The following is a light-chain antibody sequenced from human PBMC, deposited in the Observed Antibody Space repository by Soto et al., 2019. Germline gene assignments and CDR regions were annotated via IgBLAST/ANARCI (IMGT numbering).Light chain of an antibody. Sequence: QSVLTQPRSVSGSPGQSVTISCTGTSSDVGGYNYVSWYQQHSGKAPKLMIYDVSKRPSGVPDRFSGSKSGNTASLTISGLQAEDEADYYCCSYAGSYTNYVFGTGTKVNVL. CDR1: SSDVGGYNY. CDR3: CSYAGSYTNYV. CDR2: DVS. V-gene: IGLV2-11*01. J-gene: IGLJ1*01.